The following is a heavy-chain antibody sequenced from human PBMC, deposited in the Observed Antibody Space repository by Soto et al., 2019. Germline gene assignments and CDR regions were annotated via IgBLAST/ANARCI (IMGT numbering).Heavy chain of an antibody. D-gene: IGHD2-2*01. CDR3: ASRLRPSTAIWGGMDV. Sequence: EVQLLESGGGLVQPGGSLRLSCAASGFTFSSYAMSWVRQAPGKGLEWVSAISGSGGSTYYADSVKGRFTISRDNSKNTLYLQMNSLRAEDTAVYYCASRLRPSTAIWGGMDVWGQGTTVTVSS. J-gene: IGHJ6*02. CDR2: ISGSGGST. CDR1: GFTFSSYA. V-gene: IGHV3-23*01.